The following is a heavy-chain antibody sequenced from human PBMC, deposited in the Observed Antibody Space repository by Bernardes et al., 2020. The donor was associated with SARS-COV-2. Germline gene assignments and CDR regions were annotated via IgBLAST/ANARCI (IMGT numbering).Heavy chain of an antibody. V-gene: IGHV3-21*01. Sequence: GGTLRASCDASGSSFSGYTMTSVHQAPGKRLEWVPAIRRTGYYKYYADPLEGRFTISRDNAKDSLYLQMISLRADDTAIYYCAREEFGGPAFDVWGQGTVVTVSS. CDR2: IRRTGYYK. J-gene: IGHJ3*01. CDR3: AREEFGGPAFDV. D-gene: IGHD3-10*01. CDR1: GSSFSGYT.